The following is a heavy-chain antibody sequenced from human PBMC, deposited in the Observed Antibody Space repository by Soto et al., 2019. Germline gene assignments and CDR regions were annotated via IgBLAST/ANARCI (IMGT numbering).Heavy chain of an antibody. CDR3: ARDGVAAVNFNFDY. D-gene: IGHD6-25*01. CDR1: GYMFTKSA. CDR2: ISGDSGNT. J-gene: IGHJ4*03. Sequence: QVHLVQSGAEVKKPGASVKVSCKASGYMFTKSAMHWVRQAPGQRLEWMGWISGDSGNTKYSPKLQDRVTITRDTSASTAYMELSSLRSEDTALYYCARDGVAAVNFNFDYWGQGTLVTVSS. V-gene: IGHV1-3*01.